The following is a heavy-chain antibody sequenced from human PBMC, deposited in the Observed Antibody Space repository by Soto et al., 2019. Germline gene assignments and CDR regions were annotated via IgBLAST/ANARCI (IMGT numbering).Heavy chain of an antibody. J-gene: IGHJ4*02. CDR3: AISFRYFDN. CDR2: ISGTASRT. CDR1: GFTPTTTP. D-gene: IGHD3-9*01. Sequence: EVQLLESGGGLVLPGGSLRLSCAGSGFTPTTTPLRWVRQPPGKGLEWVTTISGTASRTYYVDSVKGRFFISRDYSKNTVTLEINNLTLDDTAVYYCAISFRYFDNWGQGTRVTVSS. V-gene: IGHV3-23*01.